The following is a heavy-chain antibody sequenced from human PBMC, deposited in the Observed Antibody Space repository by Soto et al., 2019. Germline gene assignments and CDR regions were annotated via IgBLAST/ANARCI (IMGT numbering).Heavy chain of an antibody. J-gene: IGHJ4*02. CDR2: TYYRSEWYN. V-gene: IGHV6-1*01. D-gene: IGHD5-12*01. CDR1: GDSVSSNSAA. Sequence: PSQTLSLTCAISGDSVSSNSAAWNWIRQSPSRGLEWLGRTYYRSEWYNDYAVSVKSRITINPDTSKNQFSLQLNSVTPEDTAVYYCARTVYVEMATIPFDYWGQGTLVTVSS. CDR3: ARTVYVEMATIPFDY.